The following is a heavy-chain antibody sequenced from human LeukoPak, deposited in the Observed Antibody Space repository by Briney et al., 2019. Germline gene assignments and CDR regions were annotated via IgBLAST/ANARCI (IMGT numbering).Heavy chain of an antibody. J-gene: IGHJ4*02. Sequence: GRSLRLSCSAAGFTFSSYAMHWVRQAPGKGLEYVSSISSNGGSTYYADSVKGRFTISRDNSKNTLFLQMSSLRTEDTAVYYCASPYSGYDYNFDHWGQGTLVTVSS. D-gene: IGHD5-12*01. CDR3: ASPYSGYDYNFDH. CDR1: GFTFSSYA. V-gene: IGHV3-64D*06. CDR2: ISSNGGST.